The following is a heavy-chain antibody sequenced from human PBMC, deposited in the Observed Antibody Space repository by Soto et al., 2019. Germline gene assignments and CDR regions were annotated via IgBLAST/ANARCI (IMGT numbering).Heavy chain of an antibody. CDR2: ISYDGSNK. D-gene: IGHD4-17*01. CDR3: AKIPLSVTSSYYFDY. V-gene: IGHV3-30*18. CDR1: GFTFSSYG. J-gene: IGHJ4*02. Sequence: QVQLVESGGGVVQPGRSLRLSCAASGFTFSSYGMHWVRQAPGKGLEWVAVISYDGSNKYYADSVKGRFTISRDNSKNTLYLQMTCLRAEDTAVYYCAKIPLSVTSSYYFDYWGQGTLVTVSS.